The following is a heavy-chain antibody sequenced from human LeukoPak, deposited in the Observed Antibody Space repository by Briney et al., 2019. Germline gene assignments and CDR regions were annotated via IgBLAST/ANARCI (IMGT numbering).Heavy chain of an antibody. CDR1: GFTFRDNY. CDR3: ARGPSGYHNT. J-gene: IGHJ4*02. CDR2: ISNSGGAF. D-gene: IGHD5-12*01. V-gene: IGHV3-11*04. Sequence: GGSLRLSCAASGFTFRDNYMSWIRRAPGKGLEWISYISNSGGAFNYADSVRGRFTVSRDNSKNTLYLQMNSLRAEDTAVYYCARGPSGYHNTGGQGTLVTASS.